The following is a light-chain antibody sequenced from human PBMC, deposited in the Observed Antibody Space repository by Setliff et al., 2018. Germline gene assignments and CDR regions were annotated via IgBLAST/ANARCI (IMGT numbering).Light chain of an antibody. CDR3: QSYDSSLSAYV. Sequence: QSALAQPPSVSGAPGQRVTISCAGSSSNIGAGYDVHWYQQLPGTAPKLLIYGNNIRPSGAPDRFSGSQSGTSASLAITGLHSEDEADYYCQSYDSSLSAYVFGTGTKVTVL. CDR2: GNN. V-gene: IGLV1-40*01. J-gene: IGLJ1*01. CDR1: SSNIGAGYD.